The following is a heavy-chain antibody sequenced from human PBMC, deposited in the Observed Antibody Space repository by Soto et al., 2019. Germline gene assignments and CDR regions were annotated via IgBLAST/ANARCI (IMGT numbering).Heavy chain of an antibody. CDR1: GYTFSNYG. CDR2: ISLYSDGA. CDR3: ARVVPGAEAWFGP. J-gene: IGHJ5*02. V-gene: IGHV1-18*01. D-gene: IGHD2-2*01. Sequence: GASVKVSCKPSGYTFSNYGITWVRQAPGQPLEWPGWISLYSDGANYAQKFQGRVSMTTDTSTTTAYMELRSLRSDDTAVYYCARVVPGAEAWFGPWGQGTLVTVSS.